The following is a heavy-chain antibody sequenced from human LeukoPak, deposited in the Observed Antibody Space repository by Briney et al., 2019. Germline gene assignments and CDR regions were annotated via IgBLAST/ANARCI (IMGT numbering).Heavy chain of an antibody. J-gene: IGHJ4*02. CDR3: ARGGDGYNYEGDY. V-gene: IGHV1-69*13. D-gene: IGHD5-24*01. CDR2: IIPIFGTA. Sequence: SVKVSCKASGGTFSNYAISWVRQAPGQGLEWMGGIIPIFGTANYAQKFQGRVTITADESTSTAYMELSSLRSEDTAVYYCARGGDGYNYEGDYWGQGTLVTVSS. CDR1: GGTFSNYA.